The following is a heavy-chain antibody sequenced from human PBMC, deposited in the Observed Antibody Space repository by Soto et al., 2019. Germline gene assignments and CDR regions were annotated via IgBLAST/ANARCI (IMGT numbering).Heavy chain of an antibody. D-gene: IGHD2-2*01. Sequence: QVQLQESGPGLVKPSETLSLTCTIFGGTISSCYWSWIRQPPGRGLEWIGNINDGGSTNYNPSLKSRVTISVDTSKNQLSLKLTSVAAADTDVYYCARGGGSSDVWGQGTLVTVSS. CDR1: GGTISSCY. CDR2: INDGGST. V-gene: IGHV4-59*01. J-gene: IGHJ4*02. CDR3: ARGGGSSDV.